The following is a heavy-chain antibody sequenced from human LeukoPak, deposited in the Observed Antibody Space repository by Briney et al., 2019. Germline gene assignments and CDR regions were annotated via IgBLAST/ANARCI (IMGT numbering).Heavy chain of an antibody. Sequence: GGSLRLSCAASGFTFSSYWMSWVRQAPGKGLEWVANINADESQKYYGDSVEGRFTISRDNAKNSVYLQMNSLRAEDTAVYYCARQQNNWDYWGQGTLVTVSS. J-gene: IGHJ4*02. CDR1: GFTFSSYW. D-gene: IGHD1-1*01. CDR2: INADESQK. V-gene: IGHV3-7*01. CDR3: ARQQNNWDY.